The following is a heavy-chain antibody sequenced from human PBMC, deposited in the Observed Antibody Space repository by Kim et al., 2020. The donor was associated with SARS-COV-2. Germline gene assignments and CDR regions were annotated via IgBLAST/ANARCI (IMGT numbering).Heavy chain of an antibody. D-gene: IGHD2-15*01. J-gene: IGHJ4*02. CDR2: ITGGSNII. V-gene: IGHV3-48*02. CDR3: ARSTEGAADY. CDR1: GFRFDIYS. Sequence: GGSLRLSCIPSGFRFDIYSMNWIRQAPGKGLEWVSYITGGSNIIYYADSVKGRFTISRDNAKNLLYLHMNSLIDEDTAVYYCARSTEGAADYWGQGTLVTVSP.